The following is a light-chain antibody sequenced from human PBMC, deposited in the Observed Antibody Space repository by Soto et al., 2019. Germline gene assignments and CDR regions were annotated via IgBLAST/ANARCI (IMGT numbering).Light chain of an antibody. CDR1: QTVTSN. Sequence: EMVMTQSPATLSVSPGERATLSCRASQTVTSNLAWYQQKPGQTPRLLIYGASTRATGFPARFSGSGSGTEFTLTISSLQSEDFAVYYCQQYNDWPLTFGGGTKVEIK. V-gene: IGKV3-15*01. CDR2: GAS. CDR3: QQYNDWPLT. J-gene: IGKJ4*01.